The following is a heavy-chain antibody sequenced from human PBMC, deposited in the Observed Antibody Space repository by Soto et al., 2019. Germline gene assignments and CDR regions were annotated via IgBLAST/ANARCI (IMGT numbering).Heavy chain of an antibody. D-gene: IGHD4-17*01. CDR2: IGFAGDT. CDR3: ARGTTVTKGSYCYLDL. V-gene: IGHV3-13*01. Sequence: EANLVESGGGLVQPGGPPNSPVPALDSALNNTNSPWSRQAQRKSLGWVAIIGFAGDTYYPRSVKGRFTISRKNAINSFYLQMGGLRAEDTAVYYCARGTTVTKGSYCYLDLWGSGTLVTVSS. J-gene: IGHJ2*01. CDR1: DSALNNTN.